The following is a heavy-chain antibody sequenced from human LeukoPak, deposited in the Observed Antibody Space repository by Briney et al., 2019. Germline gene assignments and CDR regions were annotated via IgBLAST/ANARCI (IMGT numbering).Heavy chain of an antibody. CDR1: GGSISSGSYY. Sequence: SETLSLTCTVSGGSISSGSYYWSWIRQPAGKGLEWIGRIYTSGSTNYNPSLKSRVTISVDTSKNQFSLKLSSVTAADTAVYYCARDAAPYTNFQFDYWGQGTLVTVSS. CDR2: IYTSGST. CDR3: ARDAAPYTNFQFDY. V-gene: IGHV4-61*02. D-gene: IGHD6-25*01. J-gene: IGHJ4*02.